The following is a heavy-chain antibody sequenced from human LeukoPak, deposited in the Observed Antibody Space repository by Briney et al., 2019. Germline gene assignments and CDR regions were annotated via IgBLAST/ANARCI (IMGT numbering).Heavy chain of an antibody. CDR3: AREYPHAFDI. CDR2: ISGSGTST. V-gene: IGHV3-23*01. J-gene: IGHJ3*02. CDR1: GFTFSNYV. Sequence: AGGSLRLSCVASGFTFSNYVMNWVRQAPGKGLECVSRISGSGTSTYYADSVKGRFTSSRDNSKNTLYLQMNSLRAEDTAMYYCAREYPHAFDIWGQGTMVTVSS.